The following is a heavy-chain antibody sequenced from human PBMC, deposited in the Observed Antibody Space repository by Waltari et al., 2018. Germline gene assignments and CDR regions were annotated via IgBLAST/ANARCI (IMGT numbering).Heavy chain of an antibody. Sequence: EVQRVESGGGLVKPGGSLRLSCAASGFRVSRYTMNWVRQAPGKWLEWVSSISSSSSYIYYADSVKGRFTISRDNAKNSVFLQMNSLRADDTAVYYCTRAGDAYMDHFYIDVWGKGTTVTVSS. CDR3: TRAGDAYMDHFYIDV. D-gene: IGHD3-16*01. J-gene: IGHJ6*03. CDR1: GFRVSRYT. CDR2: ISSSSSYI. V-gene: IGHV3-21*01.